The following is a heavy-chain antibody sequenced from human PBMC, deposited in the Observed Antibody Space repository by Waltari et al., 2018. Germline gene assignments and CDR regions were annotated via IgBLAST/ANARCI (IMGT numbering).Heavy chain of an antibody. CDR2: FSPIFGTA. Sequence: QVQLVQSGAEVKKPGSSVKVSCKASGGTFSSYAISWVRQAPGQGLEWMGGFSPIFGTANDAQKFQGRVTITADESTSTAYMELSSLRSEDTAVYYCARGGEMATIMCYLDYWGQGTLVTVSS. CDR3: ARGGEMATIMCYLDY. V-gene: IGHV1-69*01. J-gene: IGHJ4*02. CDR1: GGTFSSYA. D-gene: IGHD5-12*01.